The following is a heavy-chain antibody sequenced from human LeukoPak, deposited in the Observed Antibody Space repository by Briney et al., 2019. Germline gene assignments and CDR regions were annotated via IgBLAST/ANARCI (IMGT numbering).Heavy chain of an antibody. D-gene: IGHD3-9*01. V-gene: IGHV7-4-1*02. CDR2: INTNTGNP. CDR1: GYTFTSYV. Sequence: ASVKVSCKASGYTFTSYVMNWVRQAPGQGLEWMGWINTNTGNPTYAQGFTGRFVFSLDTSVSTAYLQISSLKAEDTAVYYCARNPSNILTGYFPWGFDYWGEGTLVTVSS. J-gene: IGHJ4*02. CDR3: ARNPSNILTGYFPWGFDY.